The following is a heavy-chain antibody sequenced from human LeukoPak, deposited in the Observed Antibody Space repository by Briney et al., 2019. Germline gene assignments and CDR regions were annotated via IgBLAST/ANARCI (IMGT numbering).Heavy chain of an antibody. CDR3: ARSRRRSIYYYSYGRDV. D-gene: IGHD1-14*01. CDR1: GGTFIIYA. V-gene: IGHV1-69*10. J-gene: IGHJ6*02. CDR2: IIPIFGIA. Sequence: SVKVSSKASGGTFIIYAISWVRHAPGPGVEWMGRIIPIFGIANYAQKFQGRVTITEDKSTSTAYMELSSLRSEDTAVYYCARSRRRSIYYYSYGRDVWGQGTTVTACS.